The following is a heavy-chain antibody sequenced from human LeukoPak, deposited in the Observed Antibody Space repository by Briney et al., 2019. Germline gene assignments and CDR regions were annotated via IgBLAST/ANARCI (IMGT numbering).Heavy chain of an antibody. V-gene: IGHV3-30-3*01. Sequence: GGSLRLSCAASGFTFSSYTMHWVRQAPGKGLEWVAVISFDGSNKYYAGSVKGRFTISRDNSKNTLSLQMNSLRAEDTAVYYCARGIGGSRAYSRYYYGMDVWGQGTTVTVSS. J-gene: IGHJ6*02. CDR3: ARGIGGSRAYSRYYYGMDV. CDR2: ISFDGSNK. D-gene: IGHD3-10*01. CDR1: GFTFSSYT.